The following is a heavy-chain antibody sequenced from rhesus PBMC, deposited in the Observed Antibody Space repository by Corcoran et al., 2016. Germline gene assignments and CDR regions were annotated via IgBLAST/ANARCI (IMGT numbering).Heavy chain of an antibody. CDR2: ISGSSGST. D-gene: IGHD6-13*01. V-gene: IGHV4-65*01. CDR3: ARVSYSSWSREYFEF. J-gene: IGHJ1*01. CDR1: GGPISSSNW. Sequence: QVQLQESGPGLVKPSETLSLTCAVSGGPISSSNWWSWLRQPPGTGLEWIGYISGSSGSTYYNPSLKSRVTISTDTSKNQFSLKLSSVTAADTAVYYCARVSYSSWSREYFEFWGQGALVTVSS.